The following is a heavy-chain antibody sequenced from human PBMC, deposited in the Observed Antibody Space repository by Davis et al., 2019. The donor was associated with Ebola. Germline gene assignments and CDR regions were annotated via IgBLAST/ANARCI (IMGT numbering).Heavy chain of an antibody. V-gene: IGHV4-31*03. Sequence: SETLSLTCTVSGGSISSGGYYWSWVRQHPGKGLEWIGYIYNSGDTFNNPSLQSRVTISADTSKNQFSLKLRSVTAADTAVYYCARLVGATSPYFDYWGQGTLVTVSS. CDR2: IYNSGDT. CDR3: ARLVGATSPYFDY. CDR1: GGSISSGGYY. D-gene: IGHD1-26*01. J-gene: IGHJ4*02.